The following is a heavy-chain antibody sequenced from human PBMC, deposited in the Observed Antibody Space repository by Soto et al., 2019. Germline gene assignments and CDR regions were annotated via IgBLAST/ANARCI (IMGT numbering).Heavy chain of an antibody. J-gene: IGHJ6*02. CDR1: GYTFTSYA. CDR2: INAGNGNT. Sequence: ASVKVSCKASGYTFTSYAMHWVRQAPGQRLEWMGWINAGNGNTKYSQKFQGRVTMTEDTSTDTAYMELSSLRSEDTAVYYCATEDGSGSLYGQYYYYGMDVWGQGTTVTVSS. V-gene: IGHV1-3*01. CDR3: ATEDGSGSLYGQYYYYGMDV. D-gene: IGHD3-10*01.